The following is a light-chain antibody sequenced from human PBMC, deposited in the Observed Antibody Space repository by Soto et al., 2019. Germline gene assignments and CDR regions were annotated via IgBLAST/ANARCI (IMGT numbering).Light chain of an antibody. CDR2: DAS. V-gene: IGKV1-39*01. J-gene: IGKJ1*01. CDR1: QSISSY. Sequence: DIQMTQSPSSLSASVGDRVTITCRASQSISSYLNWYQQKPGKAPKVLIYDASSLQSGVPSRFSGIGSGTDFTLSISSLQPEDFATYYCQQYNSYSFGQGTKVDIK. CDR3: QQYNSYS.